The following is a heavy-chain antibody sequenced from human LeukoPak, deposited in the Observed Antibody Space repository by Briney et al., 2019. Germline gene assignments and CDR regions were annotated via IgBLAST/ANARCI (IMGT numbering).Heavy chain of an antibody. J-gene: IGHJ3*02. D-gene: IGHD1-26*01. Sequence: SETLSLTCTVSGGSISSSSYYWGWIRQPPGKGLGWIGSIYYSGSTYSNPSRQSRVTIAVDTSKNQFSLQLTSVTAADTAVYYCGTRSERPGVYAFDMWGQGTMVTVSS. CDR1: GGSISSSSYY. CDR3: GTRSERPGVYAFDM. V-gene: IGHV4-39*07. CDR2: IYYSGST.